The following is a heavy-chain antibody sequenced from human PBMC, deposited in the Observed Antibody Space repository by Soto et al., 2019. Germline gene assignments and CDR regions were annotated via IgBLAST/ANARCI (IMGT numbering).Heavy chain of an antibody. CDR3: ARRAKKCSSTSCYGYGPDDAFDI. D-gene: IGHD2-2*01. CDR2: IIPILGIA. Sequence: ASVKVSCKASGGTFSSYTISWVRQAPGQGLEWMGRIIPILGIANYAQKFQGRVTITADKSTSTAYMELSSLRSEDTAVYYCARRAKKCSSTSCYGYGPDDAFDIWGQGTMVTVSS. CDR1: GGTFSSYT. J-gene: IGHJ3*02. V-gene: IGHV1-69*02.